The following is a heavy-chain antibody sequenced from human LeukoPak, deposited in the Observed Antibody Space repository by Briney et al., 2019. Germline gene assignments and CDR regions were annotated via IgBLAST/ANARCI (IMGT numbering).Heavy chain of an antibody. Sequence: PSETLSLTCTVSGGSISSYYWSWIRQPPGKGLEWIGYIYYSGSTNYNPSLKSRVTISVDTSKNQFSLKLSSVTAADTAVYYCARSGVRIDAIDIWGQGTMVTVSS. CDR3: ARSGVRIDAIDI. D-gene: IGHD5-12*01. J-gene: IGHJ3*02. CDR2: IYYSGST. CDR1: GGSISSYY. V-gene: IGHV4-59*01.